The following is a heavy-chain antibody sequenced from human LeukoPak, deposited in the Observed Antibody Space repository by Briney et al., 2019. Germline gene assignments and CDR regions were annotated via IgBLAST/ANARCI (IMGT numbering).Heavy chain of an antibody. CDR1: GFTFSSYW. J-gene: IGHJ4*02. CDR3: ITPLPYSAQ. CDR2: IKPKTDGETT. Sequence: GGSLRLSCVGSGFTFSSYWMSWVRQAPVKGLEWVGRIKPKTDGETTEHAAPVKDRFSISRDDSKSMMYLQMNSLKTEDTAVYYCITPLPYSAQGGQGTLVTVSS. V-gene: IGHV3-15*01. D-gene: IGHD2-21*01.